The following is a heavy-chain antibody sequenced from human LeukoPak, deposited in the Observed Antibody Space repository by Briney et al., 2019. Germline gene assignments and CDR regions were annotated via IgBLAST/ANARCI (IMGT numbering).Heavy chain of an antibody. Sequence: PSETLSLTCTGSGGSISSYYWSWIRQPPGKGLEWIGYIYYSGSTSYNPSLKSRVTISVDTSKNHFSLKVTSVTAADTAVYYCARGPELAAGSNFDYWGQGILVTVSS. CDR2: IYYSGST. CDR1: GGSISSYY. D-gene: IGHD6-13*01. CDR3: ARGPELAAGSNFDY. V-gene: IGHV4-59*01. J-gene: IGHJ4*02.